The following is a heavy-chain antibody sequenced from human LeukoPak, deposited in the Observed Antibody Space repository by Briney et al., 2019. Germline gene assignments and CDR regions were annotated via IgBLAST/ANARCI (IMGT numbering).Heavy chain of an antibody. J-gene: IGHJ6*03. Sequence: GGSLRLSCAASGFTFSSYWMSWVRQAPGKGLEWVANIKQDGSEKYYVDSVKGRFTISRDNAKNSLYLQMNSLRAEDTAVYYCAKSGGSCYSQPSAGPICYYYYMDVWGKGTTVTVSS. CDR1: GFTFSSYW. CDR3: AKSGGSCYSQPSAGPICYYYYMDV. D-gene: IGHD2-15*01. V-gene: IGHV3-7*03. CDR2: IKQDGSEK.